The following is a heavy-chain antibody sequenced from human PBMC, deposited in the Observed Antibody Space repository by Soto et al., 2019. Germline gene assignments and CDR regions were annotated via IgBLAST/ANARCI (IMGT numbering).Heavy chain of an antibody. D-gene: IGHD5-12*01. CDR1: GFTFGDYA. CDR3: TRDDIVATIRNGFDY. CDR2: IRSKAYGGTT. Sequence: PGGSLRLSCTASGFTFGDYAMSWVRQAPGKGLEWVGFIRSKAYGGTTEYAASVKGRFTISRDDSKSIAYLQMNSLKTEDTAVYYCTRDDIVATIRNGFDYWGQGTLVTVSS. J-gene: IGHJ4*02. V-gene: IGHV3-49*04.